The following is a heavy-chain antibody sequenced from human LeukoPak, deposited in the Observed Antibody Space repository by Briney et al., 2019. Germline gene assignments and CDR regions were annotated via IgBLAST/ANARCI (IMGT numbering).Heavy chain of an antibody. Sequence: ASVKVSCKASGYTFTSYDINWVRQATGQGLEWMGWMNPNSGNTGYAQKFQGRVTITRNTSISTAYMELSSLRSEDTAVYYCARGGTHSSLFDYWGQGTLVTVSS. CDR3: ARGGTHSSLFDY. J-gene: IGHJ4*02. D-gene: IGHD6-19*01. CDR2: MNPNSGNT. V-gene: IGHV1-8*03. CDR1: GYTFTSYD.